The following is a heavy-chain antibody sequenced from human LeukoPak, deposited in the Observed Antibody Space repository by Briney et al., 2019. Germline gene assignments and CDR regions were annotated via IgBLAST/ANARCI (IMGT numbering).Heavy chain of an antibody. CDR3: ARGYDSKSTYFDY. J-gene: IGHJ4*02. Sequence: SETLSLTCTVSGGSISGYYWNWTRQPPGKGLEWIGYIYYSGSTNYNPSLKSRVTISVDTSKNQFSLRLNSVTAADTAVYYCARGYDSKSTYFDYWGQGTLVTVSS. V-gene: IGHV4-59*01. D-gene: IGHD5-12*01. CDR2: IYYSGST. CDR1: GGSISGYY.